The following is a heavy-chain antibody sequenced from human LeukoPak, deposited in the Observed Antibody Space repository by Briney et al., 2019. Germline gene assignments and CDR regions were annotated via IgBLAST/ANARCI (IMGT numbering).Heavy chain of an antibody. J-gene: IGHJ4*02. CDR2: MNPNSGNT. Sequence: ASVKVSCKASGYTFTSYDINWVRQATGQGLEWMGWMNPNSGNTGYAQKFQGRVTMTRNTSISTAYIELNSLRAEDTAVYYCAKFGGLSSDYWGQGTLVTVSS. V-gene: IGHV1-8*01. D-gene: IGHD3-10*01. CDR1: GYTFTSYD. CDR3: AKFGGLSSDY.